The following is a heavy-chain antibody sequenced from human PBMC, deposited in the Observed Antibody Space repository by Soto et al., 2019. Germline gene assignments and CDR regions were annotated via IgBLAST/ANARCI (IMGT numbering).Heavy chain of an antibody. Sequence: QVQLQQWGAGLLKPSETLSLTCAVYGGFVRSGNYYWSWIRQPPGKGLEWIGEMSHSGGTQFNPVLKSRVTISVDTSTKQFSLKMSSVTAADTALYYCARVERGTATTVVDAFDIWGPGTMVTVSS. V-gene: IGHV4-34*01. CDR2: MSHSGGT. D-gene: IGHD1-1*01. CDR3: ARVERGTATTVVDAFDI. CDR1: GGFVRSGNYY. J-gene: IGHJ3*02.